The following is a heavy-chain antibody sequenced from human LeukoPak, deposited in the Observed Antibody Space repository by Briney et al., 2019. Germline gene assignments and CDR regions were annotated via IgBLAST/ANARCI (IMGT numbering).Heavy chain of an antibody. CDR1: GFTFSNYG. J-gene: IGHJ6*04. CDR2: IKQDGSEK. D-gene: IGHD3-10*02. Sequence: GGSLRLSCAASGFTFSNYGMYWVRQAPGKGLEWVANIKQDGSEKHYVDSVKGRFTISRDNAKNPLYLQMSSLRAEDTAVYYCAELGITMIGGVWGKGTTVTISS. V-gene: IGHV3-7*01. CDR3: AELGITMIGGV.